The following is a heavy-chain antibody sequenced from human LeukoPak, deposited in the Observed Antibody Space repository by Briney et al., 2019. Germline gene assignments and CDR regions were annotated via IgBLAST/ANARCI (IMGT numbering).Heavy chain of an antibody. CDR3: ARGQNSVAGTWTYYYYMDV. D-gene: IGHD6-19*01. V-gene: IGHV4-39*07. CDR2: IYYSGTT. Sequence: SETLSLTCTVSGGSISSSSYYWGWIRQPPGKGLEWIGSIYYSGTTYYNPSLKSRVTISVDTSKNQFSLKLSSVTAADTAVYYCARGQNSVAGTWTYYYYMDVWGKGTTVTVSS. J-gene: IGHJ6*03. CDR1: GGSISSSSYY.